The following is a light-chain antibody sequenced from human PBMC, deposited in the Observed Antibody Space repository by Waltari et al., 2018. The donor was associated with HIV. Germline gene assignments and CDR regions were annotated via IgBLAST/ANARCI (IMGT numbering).Light chain of an antibody. Sequence: QSALTQPASVSGSPGQSITISCTGTSRDVGGYNYVSWYQQHPGKAPKLMNYAVTTRPSGVSNRFSGSKSGNTASPTISGLQAEDEADYYCSSYTSSSTLSYVFGTGTKVTVL. CDR3: SSYTSSSTLSYV. CDR2: AVT. V-gene: IGLV2-14*01. J-gene: IGLJ1*01. CDR1: SRDVGGYNY.